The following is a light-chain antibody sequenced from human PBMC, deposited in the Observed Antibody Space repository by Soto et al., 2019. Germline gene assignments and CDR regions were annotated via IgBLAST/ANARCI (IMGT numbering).Light chain of an antibody. CDR2: EVT. Sequence: QSALTQPPSASGSPGQSVTISCTGTSGDTGGYDYVSWYQQHPGKAPKLMIYEVTKRPLGVPDRFSGSKSGNTASLTVSGLQAEDEAHYYCSSYAGSNNPYVFGTGTKLTVL. J-gene: IGLJ1*01. CDR3: SSYAGSNNPYV. V-gene: IGLV2-8*01. CDR1: SGDTGGYDY.